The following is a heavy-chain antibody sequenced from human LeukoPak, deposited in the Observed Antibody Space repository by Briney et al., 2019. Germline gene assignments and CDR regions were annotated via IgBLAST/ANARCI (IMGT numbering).Heavy chain of an antibody. CDR2: IVPSFGTA. D-gene: IGHD7-27*01. J-gene: IGHJ3*02. V-gene: IGHV1-69*05. CDR1: GGTFSSYA. Sequence: SVKVSCKASGGTFSSYAISWVRQAPGQGLEWMGGIVPSFGTANYAQKFQGRVTITTDESTSTAYMELSSLRSEDTAVYYCARVETGDDAFDIWGQGTMVTVSS. CDR3: ARVETGDDAFDI.